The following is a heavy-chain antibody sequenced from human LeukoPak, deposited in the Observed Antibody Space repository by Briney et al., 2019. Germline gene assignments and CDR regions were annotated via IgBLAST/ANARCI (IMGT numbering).Heavy chain of an antibody. CDR2: IYSGGST. CDR1: GFTVSSNY. D-gene: IGHD5-24*01. V-gene: IGHV3-66*01. Sequence: GGSLRLSCAASGFTVSSNYMSWVRQAPGKGLEWVSVIYSGGSTYYADSVKGRFTTSRDNSKNTLYLQMNSLRAEDTAVYYCAGGERWLQSNFDYWGQGTLVTVSS. CDR3: AGGERWLQSNFDY. J-gene: IGHJ4*02.